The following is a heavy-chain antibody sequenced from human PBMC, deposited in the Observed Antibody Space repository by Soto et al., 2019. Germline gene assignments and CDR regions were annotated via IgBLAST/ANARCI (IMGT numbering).Heavy chain of an antibody. CDR3: ARIGNLHDYGDYDY. CDR2: IWPGDADT. D-gene: IGHD4-17*01. CDR1: GYSFTSHW. V-gene: IGHV5-51*01. J-gene: IGHJ4*02. Sequence: GESLKISCKGSGYSFTSHWIVWVRQMPGKGLECMGIIWPGDADTRYSPSFQGQVTISVDKSNSTAYVQWSSLEASDSGMYYCARIGNLHDYGDYDYWGQGTLVTVSS.